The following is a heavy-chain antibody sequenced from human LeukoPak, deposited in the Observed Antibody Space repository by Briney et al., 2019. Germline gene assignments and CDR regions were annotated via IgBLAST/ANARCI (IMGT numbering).Heavy chain of an antibody. CDR2: IYTSGST. CDR3: ARAAGDSSSWYVGWVDY. CDR1: GYSISSGYY. J-gene: IGHJ4*02. Sequence: SETLSLTCTVSGYSISSGYYWGWIRQPPGKGLEWIGRIYTSGSTNYNPSLKSRVTISVDTSKNQFSLKLSSVTAADTAVYYCARAAGDSSSWYVGWVDYWGQGTLVTVSS. V-gene: IGHV4-38-2*02. D-gene: IGHD6-13*01.